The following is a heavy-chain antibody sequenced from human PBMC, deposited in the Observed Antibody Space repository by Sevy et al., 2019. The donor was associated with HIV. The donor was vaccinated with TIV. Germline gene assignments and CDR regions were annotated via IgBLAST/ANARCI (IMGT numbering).Heavy chain of an antibody. CDR3: ARDSARVIVPTAGFDS. V-gene: IGHV3-33*08. J-gene: IGHJ5*01. CDR1: GFTFSSYA. CDR2: ILYNVRTE. Sequence: GGSLRLSCAASGFTFSSYAMHWVRQAPGKGLEWVAAILYNVRTEEYADSVRGRFTISRDNSKNTVNLEMNSLRVEDTALYFCARDSARVIVPTAGFDSWGQGVLVTVSS. D-gene: IGHD2-21*01.